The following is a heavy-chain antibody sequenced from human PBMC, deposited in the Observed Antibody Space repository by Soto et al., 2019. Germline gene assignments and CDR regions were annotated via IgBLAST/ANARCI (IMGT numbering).Heavy chain of an antibody. V-gene: IGHV4-34*01. Sequence: SETLSLTCAVYGGSFSGYYWSWIRQPPGKGLEWIGEINHSGSTNYNPSLKSRVTISVDTSKNQFSLKLSSVTAADTAVYYCARVGPDFGVDYWGQGTLVTVSS. CDR1: GGSFSGYY. J-gene: IGHJ4*02. CDR2: INHSGST. CDR3: ARVGPDFGVDY. D-gene: IGHD4-17*01.